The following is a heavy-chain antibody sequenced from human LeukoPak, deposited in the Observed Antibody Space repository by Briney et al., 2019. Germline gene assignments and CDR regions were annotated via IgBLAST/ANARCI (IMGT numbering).Heavy chain of an antibody. V-gene: IGHV5-51*01. CDR2: IYPGDSDT. J-gene: IGHJ6*02. CDR3: ARMYYDYVWGSYRLATYYYGMDV. D-gene: IGHD3-16*02. Sequence: GESLKISCKGSGYRFTSYWIGWVRQMPGKGLEWMGIIYPGDSDTRYSPSFQGQVTISADKSISTAYLQWSSLKASDTAMYYCARMYYDYVWGSYRLATYYYGMDVWGQGTTVTVSS. CDR1: GYRFTSYW.